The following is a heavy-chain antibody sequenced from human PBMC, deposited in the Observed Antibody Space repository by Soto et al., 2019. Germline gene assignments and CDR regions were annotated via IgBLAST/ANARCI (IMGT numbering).Heavy chain of an antibody. CDR1: GGSVSSGSFY. J-gene: IGHJ6*02. CDR3: AASAPPATNYYYAMDV. V-gene: IGHV4-61*01. Sequence: PSETLSLTCTVSGGSVSSGSFYWSWIRRPPGKGLEWIGYFYDSGSTNYNPSLRSRVTMSVDTSKNQFSLKLSSVTAADTAGYYCAASAPPATNYYYAMDVWGQGTTVTVSS. CDR2: FYDSGST. D-gene: IGHD5-12*01.